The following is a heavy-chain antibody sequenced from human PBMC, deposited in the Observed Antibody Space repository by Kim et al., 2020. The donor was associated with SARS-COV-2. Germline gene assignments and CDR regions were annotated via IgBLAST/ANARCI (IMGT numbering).Heavy chain of an antibody. J-gene: IGHJ4*02. D-gene: IGHD3-10*01. CDR1: GFSFSDHA. CDR3: ARDRESSGSYLDY. V-gene: IGHV3-30-3*01. CDR2: ISYDGSIK. Sequence: GSLRLSRAASGFSFSDHAMHWVRQVPGKGLEWVAAISYDGSIKKHADSVKVRFTISRDNSRYTLYLQMHSLRSEDTAMYFCARDRESSGSYLDYWGQGT.